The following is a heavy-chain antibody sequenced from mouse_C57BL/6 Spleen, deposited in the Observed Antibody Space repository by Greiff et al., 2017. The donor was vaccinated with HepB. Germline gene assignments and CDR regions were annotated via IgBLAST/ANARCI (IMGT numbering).Heavy chain of an antibody. D-gene: IGHD1-1*01. J-gene: IGHJ3*01. CDR1: GFNIKDYY. V-gene: IGHV14-1*01. CDR3: TTYTTVAHQAWFAY. CDR2: IDPEDGDT. Sequence: VQLQQSGAELVRPGASVKLSCTASGFNIKDYYMHWVKQRPEQGLEWIGRIDPEDGDTEYAPKFQGKATMTADTSSNTAYLQLSSLTSEDTAVYYCTTYTTVAHQAWFAYWGQGTLVTVSA.